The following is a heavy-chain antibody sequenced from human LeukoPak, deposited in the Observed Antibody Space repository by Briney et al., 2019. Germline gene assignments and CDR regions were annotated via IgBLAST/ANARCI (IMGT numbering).Heavy chain of an antibody. CDR3: ARDRLYCSGGSCYSSWFDP. CDR1: GYTFTSYG. J-gene: IGHJ5*02. Sequence: ASVKVSCKASGYTFTSYGISWVRQAPGQGLEWMGWISAYNGNTNYAQNLQGRVTMTTDTSTSTAYMELRSLRSDDTAVYYCARDRLYCSGGSCYSSWFDPWGQGTLVTVSS. CDR2: ISAYNGNT. D-gene: IGHD2-15*01. V-gene: IGHV1-18*01.